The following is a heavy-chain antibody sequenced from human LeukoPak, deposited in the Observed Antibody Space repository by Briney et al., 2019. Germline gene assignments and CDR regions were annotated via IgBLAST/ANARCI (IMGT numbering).Heavy chain of an antibody. Sequence: PGGSLRLSCAASGFTFSDYYMSWIRQAPGKWLEWVSYISSSGSTIYYADSVKGRFTISRDNAKNSLYLQMNSLRAEDTAVYYCARMQLSGFFRWFDPWGQGTLVTVSS. CDR3: ARMQLSGFFRWFDP. CDR2: ISSSGSTI. D-gene: IGHD5-18*01. V-gene: IGHV3-11*04. CDR1: GFTFSDYY. J-gene: IGHJ5*02.